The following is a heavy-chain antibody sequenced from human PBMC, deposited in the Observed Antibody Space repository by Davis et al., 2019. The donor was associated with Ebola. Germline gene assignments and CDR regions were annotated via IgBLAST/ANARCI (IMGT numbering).Heavy chain of an antibody. J-gene: IGHJ3*02. CDR3: ARVSGPATIFPVGDAFDT. Sequence: ASVQVSCKASGFTFNVYYIHWVRQAPGQGLEWTGRINANTGGTNYAQSFRGRLTITRDTSITTAYMELNGLTSDDTAVYYCARVSGPATIFPVGDAFDTWGQGTVVTVSS. CDR1: GFTFNVYY. D-gene: IGHD2-2*01. V-gene: IGHV1-2*06. CDR2: INANTGGT.